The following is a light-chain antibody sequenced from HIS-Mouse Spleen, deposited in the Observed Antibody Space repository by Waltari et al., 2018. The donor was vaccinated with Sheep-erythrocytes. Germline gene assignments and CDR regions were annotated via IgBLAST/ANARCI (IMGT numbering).Light chain of an antibody. V-gene: IGLV2-11*01. CDR3: CSYAGSYNQV. CDR1: SSDVGGYNY. Sequence: QSALTQPPSVSGSPGQSVTISCTGTSSDVGGYNYVSWYQQHPGKAPKLMIYEVSKRPAGVPDRFSGSKSGNTASLTISGLQAEDEADYYCCSYAGSYNQVFAAGTKLTVL. CDR2: EVS. J-gene: IGLJ3*02.